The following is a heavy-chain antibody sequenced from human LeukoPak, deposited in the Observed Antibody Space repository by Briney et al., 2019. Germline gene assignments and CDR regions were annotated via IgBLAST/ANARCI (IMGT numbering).Heavy chain of an antibody. J-gene: IGHJ4*02. Sequence: PSETLSLTCTVSGYSISSGYYWGWIRQPPGKGLEWIGSIYHSGSTYYNPSLKSRVTISVDTPKNQFSLKLSSVTAADTAVYYCARDLGLVVVPAAIDYWGQGTLVTVSS. CDR3: ARDLGLVVVPAAIDY. V-gene: IGHV4-38-2*02. CDR2: IYHSGST. CDR1: GYSISSGYY. D-gene: IGHD2-2*01.